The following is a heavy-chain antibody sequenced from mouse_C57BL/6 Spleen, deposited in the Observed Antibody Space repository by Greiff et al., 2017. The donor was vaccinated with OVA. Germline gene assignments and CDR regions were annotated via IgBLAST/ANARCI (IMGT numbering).Heavy chain of an antibody. V-gene: IGHV5-4*01. CDR1: GFTFSSYA. CDR2: ISDGGSYT. Sequence: EVQLVESGGGLVKPGGSLKLSCAASGFTFSSYAMSWVRQTPEKRLEWVATISDGGSYTYYPDNVKGRFTISRDNAKNNLYLQMSHLKSEDTAMYYCARTTGSWFAYWGQGTLVTVSA. J-gene: IGHJ3*01. CDR3: ARTTGSWFAY. D-gene: IGHD4-1*02.